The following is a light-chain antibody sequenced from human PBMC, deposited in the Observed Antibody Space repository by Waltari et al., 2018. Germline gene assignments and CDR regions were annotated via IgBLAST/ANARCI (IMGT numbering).Light chain of an antibody. V-gene: IGKV3-20*01. CDR1: QSVSRT. CDR3: RKYGTLPAT. CDR2: DAS. J-gene: IGKJ1*01. Sequence: EIMLTQSPRTLILSSGERATLSCRASQSVSRTLAWYKKKPGQAPSLLIYDASTRTTGIPDRFSGSGAGTDFSLAISSLGPEDVAVYYCRKYGTLPATFGQGTKVEIK.